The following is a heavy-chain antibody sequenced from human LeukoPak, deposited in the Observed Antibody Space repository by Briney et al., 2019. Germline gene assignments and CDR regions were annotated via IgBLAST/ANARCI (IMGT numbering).Heavy chain of an antibody. D-gene: IGHD3-22*01. CDR1: GGSISSRY. J-gene: IGHJ4*02. Sequence: PSETLSLTCTVSGGSISSRYWSWLRQPAGKGLEWIGRIYTSGNTNYNPSLKSRVTISVDTSKNQFSLKLNSVTAADTAVYYCATTIYYDGSGAYHFDYWGQGTLVTVSS. CDR3: ATTIYYDGSGAYHFDY. CDR2: IYTSGNT. V-gene: IGHV4-4*07.